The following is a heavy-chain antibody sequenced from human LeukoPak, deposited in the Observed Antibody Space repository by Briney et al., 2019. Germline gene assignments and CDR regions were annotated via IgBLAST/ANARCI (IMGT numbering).Heavy chain of an antibody. D-gene: IGHD3-3*01. CDR2: INPNSGGT. CDR1: GGTFSSYA. Sequence: ASVKVSCKASGGTFSSYAISWVRQAPGQGLEWMGWINPNSGGTNYAQKFQGRVTMTRDTSISTAYMELSRLRSDDTAVYYCARGKITIFGVVHGDYYYYYMDVWGKGTTVTVSS. CDR3: ARGKITIFGVVHGDYYYYYMDV. V-gene: IGHV1-2*02. J-gene: IGHJ6*03.